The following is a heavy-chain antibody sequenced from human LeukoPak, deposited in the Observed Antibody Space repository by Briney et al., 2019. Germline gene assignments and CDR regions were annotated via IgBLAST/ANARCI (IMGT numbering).Heavy chain of an antibody. CDR1: GGTFSSYA. D-gene: IGHD1-26*01. Sequence: GASVKVSCKASGGTFSSYAISWVRQAPGQGLEWMGGIIPMFGTANYAQKFQGRVTITADESTTTAYMELRSLRSEDTAVYYCARGDGSSDYWGQGTLVTVSS. CDR2: IIPMFGTA. CDR3: ARGDGSSDY. J-gene: IGHJ4*02. V-gene: IGHV1-69*13.